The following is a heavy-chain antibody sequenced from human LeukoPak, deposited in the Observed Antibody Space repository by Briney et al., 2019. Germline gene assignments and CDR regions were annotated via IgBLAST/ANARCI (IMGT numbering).Heavy chain of an antibody. Sequence: GGSLRLSCAASGFTFSDYSMNWVRQAPGKGLEWVAVIWYDGSNKYYADSVKGRFTISRDNSKNTLYLQMNSLRAEDTAVYYCARDYGDSSYYGMDVWGQGTTVTVSS. CDR3: ARDYGDSSYYGMDV. CDR2: IWYDGSNK. D-gene: IGHD4-17*01. V-gene: IGHV3-33*08. J-gene: IGHJ6*02. CDR1: GFTFSDYS.